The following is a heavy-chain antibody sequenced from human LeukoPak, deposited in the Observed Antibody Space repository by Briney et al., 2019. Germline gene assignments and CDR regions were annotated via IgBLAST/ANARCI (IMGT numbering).Heavy chain of an antibody. CDR2: FYYSGST. CDR1: GGSISIYY. CDR3: ARDYSGTTFGSYYYYMDV. V-gene: IGHV4-59*01. D-gene: IGHD1-1*01. J-gene: IGHJ6*03. Sequence: SSETLSLTCTVSGGSISIYYWSWIRQPPGKGLEWIGYFYYSGSTNYNPSLKSRVTIPVDTSKNQFSLKLSSVTAADTAVYYCARDYSGTTFGSYYYYMDVWGKGTTATVSS.